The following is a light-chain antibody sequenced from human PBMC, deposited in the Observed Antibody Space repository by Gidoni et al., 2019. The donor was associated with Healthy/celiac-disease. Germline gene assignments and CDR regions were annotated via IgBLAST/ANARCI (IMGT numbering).Light chain of an antibody. Sequence: SDVLTQTPSVSVAAGQTARITGGGKNMRRKSVHWYQQKPGPAPVLVVYDDSDRPSVSPGRFSGSTSGTTATLTLSRVEAGDEADYYCHVCDSSSDHVLFGGCTKLSVL. V-gene: IGLV3-21*02. J-gene: IGLJ2*01. CDR3: HVCDSSSDHVL. CDR1: NMRRKS. CDR2: DDS.